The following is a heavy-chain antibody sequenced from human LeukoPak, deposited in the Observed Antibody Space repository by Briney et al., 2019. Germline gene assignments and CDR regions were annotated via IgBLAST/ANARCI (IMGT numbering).Heavy chain of an antibody. J-gene: IGHJ1*01. CDR3: AKESGYYYQD. CDR2: IRYDGSNK. CDR1: EFTFRSYG. D-gene: IGHD3-10*01. Sequence: PGGSLRLSCAASEFTFRSYGMHWVRQAPGKGLEWVAFIRYDGSNKYYADSVKGRFTISIDNSKNTLYLQMNSLRAEDTAVYYCAKESGYYYQDWGQGTLVTVSS. V-gene: IGHV3-30*02.